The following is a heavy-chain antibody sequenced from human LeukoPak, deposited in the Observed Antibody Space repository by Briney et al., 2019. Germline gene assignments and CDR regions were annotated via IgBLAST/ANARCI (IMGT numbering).Heavy chain of an antibody. CDR1: EFTFSAFG. V-gene: IGHV3-33*06. CDR2: IWYNGSRK. J-gene: IGHJ4*02. Sequence: GGSLRLSCTASEFTFSAFGMHWVRQAPGKGLEWVAVIWYNGSRKYYADSVKGRFTISRDNSQNTLYLHMNNLRAEDTAVYYCAKDLSASVDWSIDYWGQGTLVTVSS. CDR3: AKDLSASVDWSIDY. D-gene: IGHD3/OR15-3a*01.